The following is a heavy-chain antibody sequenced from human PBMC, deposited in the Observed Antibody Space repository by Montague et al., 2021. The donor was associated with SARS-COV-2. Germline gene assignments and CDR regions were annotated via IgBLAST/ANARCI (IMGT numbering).Heavy chain of an antibody. CDR1: GGSISSRSYS. Sequence: SETLSLTCSVSGGSISSRSYSWGWIRQPPGKGLEWIGTIFYSGSNYYNPSLRSRLTISLDTSRNQFSLRLSSVTAADTAVYYCATAESALQYVDWLNSFAFWGRGTMVTVSS. V-gene: IGHV4-39*01. CDR3: ATAESALQYVDWLNSFAF. D-gene: IGHD3-9*01. J-gene: IGHJ3*01. CDR2: IFYSGSN.